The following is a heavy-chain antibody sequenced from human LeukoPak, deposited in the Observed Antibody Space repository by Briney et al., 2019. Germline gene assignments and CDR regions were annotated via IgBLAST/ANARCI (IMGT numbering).Heavy chain of an antibody. CDR1: GGSFSGYY. Sequence: SETLSLTCAVYGGSFSGYYWSWIRQPPGQGLEWIGEINHSGSTNYNPSLKSRVTISVDTSKNQFSLKLSSVTAADTAVYYCARGGPRGYYYFDYWGQGTLVTVSS. J-gene: IGHJ4*02. V-gene: IGHV4-34*01. D-gene: IGHD1-26*01. CDR3: ARGGPRGYYYFDY. CDR2: INHSGST.